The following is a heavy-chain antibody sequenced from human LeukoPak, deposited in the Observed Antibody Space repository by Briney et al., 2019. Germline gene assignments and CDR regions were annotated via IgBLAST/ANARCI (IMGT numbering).Heavy chain of an antibody. CDR3: ARDTSRIYYYYGMDV. CDR2: IYSGGST. Sequence: GGSLRLSCAASGFTVSSNYMSWVRQAPGKGLEWVSVIYSGGSTYYADSVKGRFTISRDNSMNTLYLQMNSLRAEDTAVYYCARDTSRIYYYYGMDVWGQGTTVTVSS. CDR1: GFTVSSNY. V-gene: IGHV3-66*01. J-gene: IGHJ6*02.